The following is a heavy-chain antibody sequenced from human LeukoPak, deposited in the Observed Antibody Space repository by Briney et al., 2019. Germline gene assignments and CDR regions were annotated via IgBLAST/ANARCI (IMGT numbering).Heavy chain of an antibody. CDR2: INPNSGGT. J-gene: IGHJ3*02. CDR3: ARDPLGYSYGFSAFDI. V-gene: IGHV1-2*02. D-gene: IGHD5-18*01. CDR1: GYTFTGYY. Sequence: ASVKVSCKASGYTFTGYYMHWVRQAPGQGLEWMGWINPNSGGTNYAQKFQGRVTMTRDTSISTAYMELSRLRSDDTAVYYCARDPLGYSYGFSAFDIWGQGTMVTVSS.